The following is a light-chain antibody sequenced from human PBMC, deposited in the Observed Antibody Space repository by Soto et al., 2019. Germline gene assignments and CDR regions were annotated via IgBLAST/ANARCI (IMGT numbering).Light chain of an antibody. Sequence: QSALTQSPSASGSPGQSVTISCTGTSSDVGGHNYVSWYQHHPGKAPKLMIYEVSNRPSGVSNRFSGSKSGYTASLTISGLQAEDEADYYCNSHTSSGFRVFGTGTKLTVL. CDR1: SSDVGGHNY. J-gene: IGLJ1*01. CDR3: NSHTSSGFRV. V-gene: IGLV2-14*01. CDR2: EVS.